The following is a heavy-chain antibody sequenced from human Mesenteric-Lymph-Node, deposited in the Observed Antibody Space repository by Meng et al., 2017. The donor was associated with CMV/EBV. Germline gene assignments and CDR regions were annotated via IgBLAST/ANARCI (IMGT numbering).Heavy chain of an antibody. J-gene: IGHJ4*02. CDR1: SYA. V-gene: IGHV1-69*10. Sequence: SYAISWVRQAPGQGLEWMGGIIPILGIANYAQKFQGRVTITADKSTSTAYMELSSLRSEDTAVYYCAREGPWDTAMAPRPMIYYFDYWGQGTLVTVSS. CDR3: AREGPWDTAMAPRPMIYYFDY. D-gene: IGHD5-18*01. CDR2: IIPILGIA.